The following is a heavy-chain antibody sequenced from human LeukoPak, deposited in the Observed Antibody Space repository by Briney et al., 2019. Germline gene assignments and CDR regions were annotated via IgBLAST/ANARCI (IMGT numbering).Heavy chain of an antibody. J-gene: IGHJ6*04. Sequence: SKTLSLTCTVSGGSINDYYWSWVRQPAGKGLEWVGRTYSSGSTTYNPSLKSRVTMSVDTSQNQFSLKMTSVTAADTAVYYCAREGKWFGTYYYCMDVWGKGTTVTVSS. CDR2: TYSSGST. CDR1: GGSINDYY. D-gene: IGHD3-10*01. V-gene: IGHV4-4*07. CDR3: AREGKWFGTYYYCMDV.